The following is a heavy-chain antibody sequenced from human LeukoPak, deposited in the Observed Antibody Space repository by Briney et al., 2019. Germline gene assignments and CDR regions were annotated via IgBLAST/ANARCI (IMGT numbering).Heavy chain of an antibody. J-gene: IGHJ4*02. V-gene: IGHV3-23*01. CDR2: ISGSGGST. D-gene: IGHD2-15*01. CDR1: GFTFSSYA. CDR3: AKAYAYLPAATPLDY. Sequence: PGGSLRLSCAASGFTFSSYAMSRVRQAPGKGLEWVSAISGSGGSTYYADSVKGRFTISRDNSKNTLYLQMNSLRAEDTAVYYCAKAYAYLPAATPLDYWGQGTLVTVSS.